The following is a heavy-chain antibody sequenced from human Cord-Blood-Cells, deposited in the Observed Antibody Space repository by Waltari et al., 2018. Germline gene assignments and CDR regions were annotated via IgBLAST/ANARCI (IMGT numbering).Heavy chain of an antibody. Sequence: QVQLQESGPGLVKPSETLSLTCAVSGYSISSGYYWGWIRQPPGKGLEWIGSIYHSGSTYYNPSLKSRVTISVDTSKNPFSLKLSSVTAADTAVYYCARLDDYGDYYYYGMDVWGQGTTVTVSS. J-gene: IGHJ6*02. D-gene: IGHD4-17*01. CDR1: GYSISSGYY. CDR2: IYHSGST. V-gene: IGHV4-38-2*01. CDR3: ARLDDYGDYYYYGMDV.